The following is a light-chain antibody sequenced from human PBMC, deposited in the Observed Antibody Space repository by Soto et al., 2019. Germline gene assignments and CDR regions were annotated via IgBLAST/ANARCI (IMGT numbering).Light chain of an antibody. V-gene: IGLV2-14*02. Sequence: QPVLTQPASVSGSPGQSITISCTGTSSDIGNYKLVSWYQQHPGKAPKLMIYEVTYRPSGVSNRFSGSKSGNTASLTISGLQAEDEADYYCSSYTVRNSLVFGGGTKLTVL. CDR1: SSDIGNYKL. J-gene: IGLJ2*01. CDR3: SSYTVRNSLV. CDR2: EVT.